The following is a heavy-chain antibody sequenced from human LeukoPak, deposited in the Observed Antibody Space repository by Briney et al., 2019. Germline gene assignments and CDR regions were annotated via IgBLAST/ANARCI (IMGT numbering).Heavy chain of an antibody. V-gene: IGHV4-4*07. D-gene: IGHD3-3*01. CDR3: ARDVITIFGVVTPTDAFDI. CDR1: GGSFSGYY. Sequence: SSETLSLTCAVYGGSFSGYYWSWIRQPAGKGLEWIGRIYTSGSTNYNPSLKSRVTMSVDTSKNQFSLKLSSVTAADTAVYYCARDVITIFGVVTPTDAFDIWGQGTMVTVSS. CDR2: IYTSGST. J-gene: IGHJ3*02.